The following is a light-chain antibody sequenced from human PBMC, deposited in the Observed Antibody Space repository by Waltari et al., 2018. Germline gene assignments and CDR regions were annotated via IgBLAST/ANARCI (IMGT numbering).Light chain of an antibody. CDR3: QAWDGP. CDR2: QDS. Sequence: SYELTQPPSVSVSPGQTASITCSGDKLGDKYACWYQQKPGQSPVLVIYQDSKRPSGIPERFSGSNSGNTATLTISGTQAMDEADYYCQAWDGPFGGGTKLAVL. J-gene: IGLJ2*01. V-gene: IGLV3-1*01. CDR1: KLGDKY.